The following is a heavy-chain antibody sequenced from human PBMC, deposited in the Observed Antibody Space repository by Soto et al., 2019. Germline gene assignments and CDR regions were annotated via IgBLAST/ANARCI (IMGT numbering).Heavy chain of an antibody. V-gene: IGHV4-30-4*01. D-gene: IGHD1-26*01. Sequence: SETLSLTCTVSGGSISSGDYYLSWIRQPPGKGLEWIGYIYYSGSTYYNPSLKSRVTISVDTSKNQFSLKLSSVTAADSAIYYCARQSGGYYYYGMDVWGQGTMVTVSS. CDR2: IYYSGST. CDR1: GGSISSGDYY. CDR3: ARQSGGYYYYGMDV. J-gene: IGHJ6*02.